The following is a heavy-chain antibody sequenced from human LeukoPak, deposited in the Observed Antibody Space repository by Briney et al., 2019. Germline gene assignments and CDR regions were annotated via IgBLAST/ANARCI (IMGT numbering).Heavy chain of an antibody. Sequence: GGSLRLSCAASGFTFSSYGMHWVRQAPGKGLEWVAVISYDGSNKYYADSVKGRFTISRDNSKNTLYLQMHSLRAEDTAVYYCTGPGYGSDVSNFDYWGQGTLVTVSS. V-gene: IGHV3-30*03. CDR3: TGPGYGSDVSNFDY. J-gene: IGHJ4*02. CDR2: ISYDGSNK. D-gene: IGHD2-21*01. CDR1: GFTFSSYG.